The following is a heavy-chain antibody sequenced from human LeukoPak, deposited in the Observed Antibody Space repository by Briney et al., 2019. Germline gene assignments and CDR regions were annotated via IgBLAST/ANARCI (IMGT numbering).Heavy chain of an antibody. J-gene: IGHJ4*02. CDR1: GVTFSSYW. V-gene: IGHV3-74*01. CDR3: ARDSNYYGPGSYLYD. CDR2: INSDGSST. Sequence: GGSLRLSCAASGVTFSSYWMHWVRQAPGKGLVWVSRINSDGSSTNYADSVKGRFTISRDNAKNTLYLQMNSLRAEDTAIYYCARDSNYYGPGSYLYDWGQGTLVTVSS. D-gene: IGHD3-10*01.